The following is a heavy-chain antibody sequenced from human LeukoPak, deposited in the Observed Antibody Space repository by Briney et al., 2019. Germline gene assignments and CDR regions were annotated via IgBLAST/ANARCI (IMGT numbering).Heavy chain of an antibody. Sequence: GGSLRLSCAASGFTFSRSTMTWVRQGPGTGLEFVASIIYSGGATYYADSVKGRFTISRDNSKNTLYLQMNSLRAEDTALYYCAKDGLYYDGSEHVYYFDSWGQGTLVTVSS. D-gene: IGHD3-22*01. CDR2: IIYSGGAT. V-gene: IGHV3-23*01. CDR1: GFTFSRST. CDR3: AKDGLYYDGSEHVYYFDS. J-gene: IGHJ4*02.